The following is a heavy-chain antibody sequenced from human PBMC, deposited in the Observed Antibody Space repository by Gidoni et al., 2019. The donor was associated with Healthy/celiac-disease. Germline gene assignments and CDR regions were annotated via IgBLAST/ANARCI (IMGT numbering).Heavy chain of an antibody. J-gene: IGHJ6*02. CDR2: IYYSGST. CDR3: ARDYYDGSGTPYYDGMDV. Sequence: QVQLQESGPGLVKPSETLSLTCTVSGGSIRSYYCSLIQQPPGKGLECILYIYYSGSTNYNPYLKRRVTISVDTYQNQFSLKLSSVTAADTAVYYCARDYYDGSGTPYYDGMDVWGQGTTVTVSS. CDR1: GGSIRSYY. V-gene: IGHV4-59*01. D-gene: IGHD3-10*01.